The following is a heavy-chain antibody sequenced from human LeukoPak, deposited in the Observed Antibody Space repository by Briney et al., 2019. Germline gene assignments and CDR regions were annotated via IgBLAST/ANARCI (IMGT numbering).Heavy chain of an antibody. CDR1: GFTFSSYA. CDR3: AKGGLITMIVVVIQYYFDY. J-gene: IGHJ4*02. CDR2: ISGSGGST. Sequence: GGSLRLSCAASGFTFSSYAMSWVRQAPGKGLEWVSAISGSGGSTYYADSVKGRFTISRDNSKNTLYLQMNSLRAEDTAVYYCAKGGLITMIVVVIQYYFDYWGQGTLVTVSS. D-gene: IGHD3-22*01. V-gene: IGHV3-23*01.